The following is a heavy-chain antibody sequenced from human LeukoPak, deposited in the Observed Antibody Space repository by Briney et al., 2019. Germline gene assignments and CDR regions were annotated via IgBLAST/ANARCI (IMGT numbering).Heavy chain of an antibody. V-gene: IGHV1-2*02. CDR3: ASDLYCSSTSCYRRFDY. J-gene: IGHJ4*02. CDR1: GYTFTGYY. Sequence: ASVKVSCKASGYTFTGYYMHWVRQAPGQGLEWMGWINPDSGGTNYAQKFQGRVTITRDTSISTAYMELSRLRSDDTAVYYCASDLYCSSTSCYRRFDYWGQGTLVTVSS. CDR2: INPDSGGT. D-gene: IGHD2-2*01.